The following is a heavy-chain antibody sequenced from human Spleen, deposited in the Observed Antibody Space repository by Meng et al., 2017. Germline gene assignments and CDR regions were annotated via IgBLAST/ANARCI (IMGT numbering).Heavy chain of an antibody. Sequence: GESLKISCVVSGVSFSGSHIHWVRQTSEKGLEWIGRIETKYSSYATSYAASVRGRFTISRDDSINTAYLQMNSLKTEDTALYYCTRGNIWEIDWGQGTLVTVSS. CDR3: TRGNIWEID. D-gene: IGHD3-16*01. J-gene: IGHJ4*02. CDR2: IETKYSSYAT. CDR1: GVSFSGSH. V-gene: IGHV3-73*01.